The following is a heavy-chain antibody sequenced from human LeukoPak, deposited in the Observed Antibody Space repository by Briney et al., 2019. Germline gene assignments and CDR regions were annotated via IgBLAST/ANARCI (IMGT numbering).Heavy chain of an antibody. CDR1: GFTFSSYS. D-gene: IGHD1-7*01. V-gene: IGHV3-69-1*01. Sequence: PGGSLRLSCAASGFTFSSYSMNWVRQAPGKGLEWVATMTSTSTIYYADSVKGRFTISRDNAKNSVYLQMNSLRDEDTAVYYCATAGNYRFDYWGQGTLVTVSS. CDR2: MTSTSTI. CDR3: ATAGNYRFDY. J-gene: IGHJ4*02.